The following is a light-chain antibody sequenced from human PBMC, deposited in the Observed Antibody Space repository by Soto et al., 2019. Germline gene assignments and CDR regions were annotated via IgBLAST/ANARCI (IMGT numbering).Light chain of an antibody. V-gene: IGLV2-14*01. CDR1: ISDLGTYNY. CDR2: EVS. J-gene: IGLJ3*02. Sequence: QSVLTQPASVSGSPGQSITISCTGTISDLGTYNYVSWYQQHPGKAPRLLIFEVSNRPSGVSNRFSGSKSGYTASLTISGLQAEDEADYYCSSYTSDSTGVFGGGTKVTVL. CDR3: SSYTSDSTGV.